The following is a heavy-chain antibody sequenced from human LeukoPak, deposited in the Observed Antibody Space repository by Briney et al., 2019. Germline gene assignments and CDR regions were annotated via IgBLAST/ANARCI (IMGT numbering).Heavy chain of an antibody. J-gene: IGHJ4*02. V-gene: IGHV4-34*01. Sequence: SETLSLTCAVYGGSFSGYYWSWIRQPPGKGLEWIGEINHSGSTNYNPSLKSRVTISVDTSKNQFSLKLSSVAAADTAVYYCARRLLRSMTNLDYWGQGTLVTVSS. CDR1: GGSFSGYY. CDR2: INHSGST. CDR3: ARRLLRSMTNLDY. D-gene: IGHD4-11*01.